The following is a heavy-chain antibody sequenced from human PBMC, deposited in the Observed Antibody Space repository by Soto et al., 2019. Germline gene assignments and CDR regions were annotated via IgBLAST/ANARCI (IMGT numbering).Heavy chain of an antibody. CDR3: ARTGDCSSTSCYSLGYYYYYMDV. CDR1: GFTFSSYA. J-gene: IGHJ6*03. CDR2: ISGSGGST. D-gene: IGHD2-2*01. V-gene: IGHV3-23*01. Sequence: GGSLRLSCAASGFTFSSYAMSWVRQAPGKGLEWVSAISGSGGSTYYADSVKGRFTISRDNAKNSLYLQMNSLRAEDTAVYYCARTGDCSSTSCYSLGYYYYYMDVWGKGTTVTVSS.